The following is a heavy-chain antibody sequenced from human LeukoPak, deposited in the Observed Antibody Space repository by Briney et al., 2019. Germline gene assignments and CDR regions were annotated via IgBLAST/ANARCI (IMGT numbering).Heavy chain of an antibody. V-gene: IGHV1-69*05. Sequence: SVKVSCKASGGTFSSYAINWVRQAPGQGLEWMGRIIPIFGTANYAQKFQGRVTITTDESTSTAYMELSSLRSEDTAVYYYSRDKLLEDVDTAMVDWGQGTLVTIS. J-gene: IGHJ4*02. CDR1: GGTFSSYA. CDR2: IIPIFGTA. CDR3: SRDKLLEDVDTAMVD. D-gene: IGHD5-18*01.